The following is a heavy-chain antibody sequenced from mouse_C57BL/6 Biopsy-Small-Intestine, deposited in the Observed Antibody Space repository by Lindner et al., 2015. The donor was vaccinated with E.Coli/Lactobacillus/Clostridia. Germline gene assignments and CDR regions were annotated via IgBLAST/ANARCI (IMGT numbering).Heavy chain of an antibody. CDR2: FLPGSGAS. J-gene: IGHJ2*01. CDR1: GYTFTAYW. V-gene: IGHV1-9*01. CDR3: ARRDYGSRNPFDY. D-gene: IGHD1-1*01. Sequence: VQLQESGADLMKPGASVELSCKATGYTFTAYWIEWVNQRPGHGLEWIGNFLPGSGASNYNERSRGRATFTADASTNTAYMQLNSLSTEDSAVYYCARRDYGSRNPFDYWGQGATLTVSS.